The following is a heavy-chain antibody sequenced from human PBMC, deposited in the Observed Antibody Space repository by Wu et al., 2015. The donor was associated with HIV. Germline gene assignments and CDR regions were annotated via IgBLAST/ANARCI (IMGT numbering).Heavy chain of an antibody. Sequence: QVQLVQSGAEVKKPGPSVKVSCTASGGTFSSFAISWVRQAPGQGLEWMGRIIPLFRTTNYAQEFQGRVTITADESTSTAFMELSSLRSEDTAVYYCARGPYSYGSGSYYLDYWGQGTLVTVSS. D-gene: IGHD3-10*01. CDR2: IIPLFRTT. CDR1: GGTFSSFA. J-gene: IGHJ4*02. V-gene: IGHV1-69*13. CDR3: ARGPYSYGSGSYYLDY.